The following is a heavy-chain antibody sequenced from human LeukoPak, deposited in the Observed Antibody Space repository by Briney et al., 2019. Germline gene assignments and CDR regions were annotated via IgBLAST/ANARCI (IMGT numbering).Heavy chain of an antibody. CDR3: AKRRGGWYFNDDYGMDV. V-gene: IGHV3-30*18. J-gene: IGHJ6*02. D-gene: IGHD6-19*01. CDR2: ISYDGSNK. Sequence: GGSLRLSCAASGFTFSSYGMHWVRQAPGKGLEWVAVISYDGSNKYYADSVKGRFTISRDNSKNTLYLQMNSLRAGDTAVYYCAKRRGGWYFNDDYGMDVWGQGTTVTVSS. CDR1: GFTFSSYG.